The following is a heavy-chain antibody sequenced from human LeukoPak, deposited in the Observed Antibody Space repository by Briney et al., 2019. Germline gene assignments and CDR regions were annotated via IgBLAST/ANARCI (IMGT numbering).Heavy chain of an antibody. D-gene: IGHD2-15*01. CDR2: INPSGGST. J-gene: IGHJ4*02. CDR3: ARDAGSGGSCYS. V-gene: IGHV1-46*01. CDR1: GYTFTSYY. Sequence: ASVKVSCKASGYTFTSYYMHWVRQAPGQGLEWMGIINPSGGSTSYAQKFQGRVTMTRDTSTSTVYMELSSLRSENMAVYYCARDAGSGGSCYSWGQGTLVTVSS.